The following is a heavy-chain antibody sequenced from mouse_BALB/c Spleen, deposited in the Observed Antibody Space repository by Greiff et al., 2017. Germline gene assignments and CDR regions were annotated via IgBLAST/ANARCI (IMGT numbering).Heavy chain of an antibody. CDR1: GFNIKDYY. CDR3: NAVTGYGSGYFDV. CDR2: IDPENGDT. Sequence: VQLQQSGAELVRSGASVKLSCTASGFNIKDYYMHWVKQRPEQGLEWIGWIDPENGDTEYAPKFQGKATMTADTSSNTAYLQLSSLTSEDTAVYYCNAVTGYGSGYFDVWGAGTTGTVSS. D-gene: IGHD1-1*01. J-gene: IGHJ1*01. V-gene: IGHV14-4*02.